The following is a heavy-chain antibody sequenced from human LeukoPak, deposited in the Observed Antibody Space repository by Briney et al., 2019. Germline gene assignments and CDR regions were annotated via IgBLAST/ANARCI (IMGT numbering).Heavy chain of an antibody. CDR2: ISYDGSNK. CDR3: ARGFCSSTSCPAYP. V-gene: IGHV3-30*04. CDR1: GFTFSSYA. J-gene: IGHJ5*02. Sequence: QPGRSLRLSCAASGFTFSSYAMHWARQAPGKGLEWVAVISYDGSNKYYADSVKGRFTISRDNSKNTLYLQMNSLRAEDTAVYYCARGFCSSTSCPAYPWGQGTLVTVSS. D-gene: IGHD2-2*01.